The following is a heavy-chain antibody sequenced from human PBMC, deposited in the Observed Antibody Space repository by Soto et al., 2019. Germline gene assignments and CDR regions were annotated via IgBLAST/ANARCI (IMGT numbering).Heavy chain of an antibody. Sequence: QVQLVQSGAEVKKPGASVKVSCKASGYTFTSYGISWVRQAPGQGLEWMGWISAYNGNTNYAQKLQGRVTMTTDTSTSTPYMELRSLRSDDTAMYYCARGSFYDFWSGYYTAFDYWGQGTLVTVSS. CDR3: ARGSFYDFWSGYYTAFDY. CDR2: ISAYNGNT. V-gene: IGHV1-18*01. D-gene: IGHD3-3*01. CDR1: GYTFTSYG. J-gene: IGHJ4*02.